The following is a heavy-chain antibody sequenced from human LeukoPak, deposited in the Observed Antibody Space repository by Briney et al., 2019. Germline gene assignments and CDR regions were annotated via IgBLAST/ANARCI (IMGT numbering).Heavy chain of an antibody. Sequence: SETLSLTCTVSGGSISSTTYYWGWIRQPPGKGLEWIGTIYYSGSTYYNPSLKSRVTISVDTSKNQFSLKLSSVTAADTAVYYCASFLWFGEYYFDYWGQGTLVTVSS. CDR2: IYYSGST. J-gene: IGHJ4*02. CDR1: GGSISSTTYY. CDR3: ASFLWFGEYYFDY. V-gene: IGHV4-39*07. D-gene: IGHD3-10*01.